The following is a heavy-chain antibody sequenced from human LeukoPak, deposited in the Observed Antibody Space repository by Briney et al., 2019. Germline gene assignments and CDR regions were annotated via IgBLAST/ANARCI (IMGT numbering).Heavy chain of an antibody. D-gene: IGHD2-2*01. CDR1: GGSVSSGSYY. CDR3: ARDYCSSTSCNTFDI. CDR2: IYYSGST. Sequence: SKTLSLTCTVSGGSVSSGSYYWSWIRQPPGKGLGWIGYIYYSGSTNYNPSLKSRVTISVDTSKNQFSLKLSSVTAADTAVYYCARDYCSSTSCNTFDIWGQGAMVTVSS. J-gene: IGHJ3*02. V-gene: IGHV4-61*01.